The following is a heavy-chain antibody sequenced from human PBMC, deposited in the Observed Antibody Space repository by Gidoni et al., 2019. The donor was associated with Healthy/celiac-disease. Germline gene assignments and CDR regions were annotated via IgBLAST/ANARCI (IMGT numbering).Heavy chain of an antibody. D-gene: IGHD3-16*02. CDR2: IRSKAYGGTT. Sequence: EVQLVESGGGLVQPGRSLRLSCTASGFTFGDYAMSWVRQALGKGLEWVGFIRSKAYGGTTEYAASVKGRFTISRDDSKSIAYLQMNSLKTEDTAVYYCTRDSSSYDYIWGSYRLFDYWGQGTLVTVSS. V-gene: IGHV3-49*04. CDR1: GFTFGDYA. CDR3: TRDSSSYDYIWGSYRLFDY. J-gene: IGHJ4*02.